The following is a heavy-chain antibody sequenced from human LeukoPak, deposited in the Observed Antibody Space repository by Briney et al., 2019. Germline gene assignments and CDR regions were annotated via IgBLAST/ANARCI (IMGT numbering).Heavy chain of an antibody. D-gene: IGHD3-9*01. CDR3: AKKELRYFDWLLPLDY. CDR1: GFTFSSYA. Sequence: GGSLRLSCAASGFTFSSYAMSWVRQAPGKGLERVSAISGSGGSTYYADSVKGRFTISRDNSKNTLYLQMNSLRAEDTAVYYCAKKELRYFDWLLPLDYWGQGTLVTVSS. CDR2: ISGSGGST. J-gene: IGHJ4*02. V-gene: IGHV3-23*01.